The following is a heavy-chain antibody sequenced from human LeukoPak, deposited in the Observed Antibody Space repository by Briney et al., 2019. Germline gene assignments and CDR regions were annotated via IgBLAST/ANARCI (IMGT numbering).Heavy chain of an antibody. D-gene: IGHD3-3*01. CDR2: ISGSGGST. J-gene: IGHJ4*02. CDR3: ASFWSGYKIFDY. Sequence: GSLRLSCAASGFTFSSYAMSWVRQAPGKGLEWVSAISGSGGSTYYADSVKGRFTISRDNSKNTLYLQMNSLRAEDTAVYYCASFWSGYKIFDYWGQGTLVTVSS. CDR1: GFTFSSYA. V-gene: IGHV3-23*01.